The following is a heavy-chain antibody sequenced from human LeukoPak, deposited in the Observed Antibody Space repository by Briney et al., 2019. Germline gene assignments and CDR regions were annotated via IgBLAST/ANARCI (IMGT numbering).Heavy chain of an antibody. CDR2: ISLHNGNT. Sequence: ASVKVSCKASGYTFTSYGISWVRQAPGQGLEWMGWISLHNGNTNYAQNLQGRVTLTTDRFTSTAYMELRSLRSDDTAVYYCARADVSGSNFHLDYWGQGTLVTVSS. D-gene: IGHD3-10*01. CDR1: GYTFTSYG. CDR3: ARADVSGSNFHLDY. V-gene: IGHV1-18*01. J-gene: IGHJ4*02.